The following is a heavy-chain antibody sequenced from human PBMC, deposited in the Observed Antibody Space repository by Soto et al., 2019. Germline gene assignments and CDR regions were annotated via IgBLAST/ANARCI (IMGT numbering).Heavy chain of an antibody. CDR2: ISAYNGNT. J-gene: IGHJ4*02. D-gene: IGHD4-17*01. CDR3: ARDYGEIPLYYFDY. CDR1: GYTFTSYG. V-gene: IGHV1-18*01. Sequence: ASVKVSCKASGYTFTSYGISWVRQAPGQGLEWMGWISAYNGNTNYAQKLQGRVTITTDTSTSTANIELRSLRSDDTAVYYCARDYGEIPLYYFDYWGQRTMVTVSS.